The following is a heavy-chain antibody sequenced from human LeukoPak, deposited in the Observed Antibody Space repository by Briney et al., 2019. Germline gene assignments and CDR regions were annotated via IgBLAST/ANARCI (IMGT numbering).Heavy chain of an antibody. V-gene: IGHV3-48*01. J-gene: IGHJ4*02. CDR3: ARGSTYYDSSGQVPFDY. Sequence: GGSLRLSCAASGFTFSSYAMNWVRQAPGKGLEWVSYISSSSSTIYYADSVKGRFTISRDNAKNSLYLQMNSLRAEDTAVYYCARGSTYYDSSGQVPFDYWGQGTLVTVSS. CDR2: ISSSSSTI. D-gene: IGHD3-22*01. CDR1: GFTFSSYA.